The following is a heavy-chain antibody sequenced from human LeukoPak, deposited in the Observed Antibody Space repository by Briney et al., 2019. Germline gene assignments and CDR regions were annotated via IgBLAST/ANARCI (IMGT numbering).Heavy chain of an antibody. V-gene: IGHV4-39*01. CDR1: GCSISSSSYY. CDR3: ARLWRAAIDY. CDR2: FYYSGST. D-gene: IGHD1-1*01. J-gene: IGHJ4*02. Sequence: KTSETLSLTCTVVSGCSISSSSYYWGWIRQPPGKGLEWIGSFYYSGSTYYNPSLKSRVTISADTSKNQFSLKLSSVTAADTAVYYCARLWRAAIDYGGQGTLVTVSS.